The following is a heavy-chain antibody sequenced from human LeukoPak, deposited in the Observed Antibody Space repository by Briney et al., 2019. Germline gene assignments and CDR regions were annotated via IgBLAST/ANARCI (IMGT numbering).Heavy chain of an antibody. V-gene: IGHV3-23*01. Sequence: AGGSLRLSCAASGFTFSSYSMSWVRQAPGKGLEWVSAISSSGRSTHYADSVKGRFTISRDNAKNSLYLQMNSLRAEETAVYYCARENGYCSGGSRYMGAFDIWGQGTMVTVSS. D-gene: IGHD2-15*01. CDR1: GFTFSSYS. J-gene: IGHJ3*02. CDR3: ARENGYCSGGSRYMGAFDI. CDR2: ISSSGRST.